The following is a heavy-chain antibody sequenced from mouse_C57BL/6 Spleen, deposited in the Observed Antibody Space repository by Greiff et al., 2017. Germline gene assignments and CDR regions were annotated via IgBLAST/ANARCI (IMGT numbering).Heavy chain of an antibody. J-gene: IGHJ4*01. CDR2: ISYDGSN. D-gene: IGHD1-1*01. Sequence: EVQLVESGPGLVKPSQSLSLTCSVTGYSITSGYYWNWIRQFPGNKLEWMGYISYDGSNNYNPSLKNRISITRDPSKNQFFLKLNSVTTEDTATYYCARGGAVVAPYYAMDYWGQGTSVTVSS. CDR1: GYSITSGYY. V-gene: IGHV3-6*01. CDR3: ARGGAVVAPYYAMDY.